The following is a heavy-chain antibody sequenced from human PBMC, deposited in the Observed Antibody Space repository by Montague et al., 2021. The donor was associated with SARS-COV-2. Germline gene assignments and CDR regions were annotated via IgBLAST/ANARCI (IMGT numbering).Heavy chain of an antibody. CDR3: AKDSYYYGLGYCMDV. CDR2: SSGSDGRT. J-gene: IGHJ6*02. D-gene: IGHD3-10*01. CDR1: GFTFSNSA. V-gene: IGHV3-23*01. Sequence: SLRLSCAASGFTFSNSAMNWVRQAPGKGLEWVSGSSGSDGRTHYADSVKGRFTISRDNSKNVLYLQMNSLRAEDTALYYCAKDSYYYGLGYCMDVWGQGTTVTVSS.